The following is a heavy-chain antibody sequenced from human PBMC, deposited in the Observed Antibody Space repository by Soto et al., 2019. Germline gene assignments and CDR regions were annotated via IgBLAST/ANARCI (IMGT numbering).Heavy chain of an antibody. CDR3: ARARYSSSWYRSSFDI. D-gene: IGHD6-13*01. CDR2: IWDDGSNK. J-gene: IGHJ3*02. CDR1: GFTFSSYG. Sequence: QVQLVESGGGVVQPGRSLRLSCAASGFTFSSYGMHWVRQAPGKGLEWVAVIWDDGSNKYYADSVKGRFTISRDNSKNTLYLQMNSLRADDTAVYYCARARYSSSWYRSSFDIWGQGTMVTVSS. V-gene: IGHV3-33*01.